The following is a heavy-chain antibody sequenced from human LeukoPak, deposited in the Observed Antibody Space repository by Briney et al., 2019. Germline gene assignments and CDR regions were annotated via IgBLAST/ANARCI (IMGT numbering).Heavy chain of an antibody. D-gene: IGHD2-21*02. V-gene: IGHV3-21*01. J-gene: IGHJ4*02. CDR3: ASLVYCGGDCYTDY. CDR2: ISSRANYI. CDR1: GFTFGDYA. Sequence: GGSLRLSCTASGFTFGDYAMSWFRQAPGKGLEWVSSISSRANYIYYADSVQGRFTISRDNAKNSLYLQMNSLRAEDTAVYYCASLVYCGGDCYTDYWGQGTLVTVSS.